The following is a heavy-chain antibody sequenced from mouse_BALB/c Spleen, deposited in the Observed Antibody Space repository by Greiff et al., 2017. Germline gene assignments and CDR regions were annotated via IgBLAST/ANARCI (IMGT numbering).Heavy chain of an antibody. J-gene: IGHJ4*01. Sequence: EVQLVESGGGLVQPGGSLKLSCAASGFTFSSYGMSWVRQTPDKRLEWVATISSGGSYTYYPDSVKGRFTISRDNAKNTLYLQMSSLKSEDTAMYYCARQNDYDEGTWAMDYWGQGTSVTVSS. D-gene: IGHD2-4*01. CDR2: ISSGGSYT. CDR3: ARQNDYDEGTWAMDY. V-gene: IGHV5-6*01. CDR1: GFTFSSYG.